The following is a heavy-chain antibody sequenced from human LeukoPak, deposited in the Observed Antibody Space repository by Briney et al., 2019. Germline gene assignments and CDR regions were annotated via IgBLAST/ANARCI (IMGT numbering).Heavy chain of an antibody. D-gene: IGHD6-13*01. Sequence: PSETLSLTCTVSGTSITRTYWSWIRQPPGRGLESVGYVYDTGDTNYNPSLKSRVTISVDTSKNQFSLKLSSVTAADTAVYYCARLSQLVPSYWGQGTLVTVSS. J-gene: IGHJ4*02. CDR3: ARLSQLVPSY. V-gene: IGHV4-59*12. CDR1: GTSITRTY. CDR2: VYDTGDT.